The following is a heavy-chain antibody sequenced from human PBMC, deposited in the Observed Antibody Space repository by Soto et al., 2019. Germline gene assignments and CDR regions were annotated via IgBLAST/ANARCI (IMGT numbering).Heavy chain of an antibody. V-gene: IGHV3-73*01. CDR3: TRRQAADKMKPFDP. J-gene: IGHJ5*02. D-gene: IGHD2-15*01. CDR1: GFTFSGSA. Sequence: PGGSLRLSCAASGFTFSGSAMHWVRQASGKGLEWVGRIRSKANSYATAYAASVKGRFTISRDDSKNTAYLQMSSLKTEDTAVYYCTRRQAADKMKPFDPWGQGTLVTVSS. CDR2: IRSKANSYAT.